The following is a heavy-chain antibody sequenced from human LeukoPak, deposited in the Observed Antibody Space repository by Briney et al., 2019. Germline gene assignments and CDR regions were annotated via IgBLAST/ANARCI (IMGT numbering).Heavy chain of an antibody. J-gene: IGHJ5*02. Sequence: TSETLSLTCKVSGGSVSSDSDYWSWIRQPPGQGLEWIGYIHNSGSTKYNASLKSRLTISVDTSKNQFSLEVTSVTAADTAVYYCARTNYGDYNWFDPWGQGTLVTVSS. CDR1: GGSVSSDSDY. D-gene: IGHD4-17*01. V-gene: IGHV4-61*01. CDR2: IHNSGST. CDR3: ARTNYGDYNWFDP.